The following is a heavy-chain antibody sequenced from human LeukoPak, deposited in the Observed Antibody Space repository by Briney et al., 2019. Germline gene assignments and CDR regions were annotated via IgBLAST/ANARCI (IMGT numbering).Heavy chain of an antibody. Sequence: GGSLRLSCAASGFTFSDYYMSWIRQAPGKGLEWVSYISSSGSTIYYADSVKGRFTISRDNAKNSLYLQMNSLRAKDTAVYYCARDLYYDSSGYYLGYWGQGTLVTVSS. CDR1: GFTFSDYY. V-gene: IGHV3-11*01. CDR3: ARDLYYDSSGYYLGY. J-gene: IGHJ4*02. CDR2: ISSSGSTI. D-gene: IGHD3-22*01.